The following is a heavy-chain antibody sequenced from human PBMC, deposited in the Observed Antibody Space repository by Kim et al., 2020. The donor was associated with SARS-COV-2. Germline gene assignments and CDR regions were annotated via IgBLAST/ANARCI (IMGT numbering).Heavy chain of an antibody. CDR3: SRRDAVPVIRHGFDP. V-gene: IGHV4-59*08. D-gene: IGHD2-21*01. J-gene: IGHJ5*02. CDR2: IYSSGTT. CDR1: GGSIISYY. Sequence: SETLSLICSVSGGSIISYYWSWIRQPPGKGLEWIGYIYSSGTTYYNPSLKSRVTMSVDATRNQFSLSLRTVTAADTAAYYCSRRDAVPVIRHGFDPWGQG.